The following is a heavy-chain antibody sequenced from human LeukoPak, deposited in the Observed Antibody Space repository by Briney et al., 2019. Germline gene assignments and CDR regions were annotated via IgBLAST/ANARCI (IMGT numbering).Heavy chain of an antibody. D-gene: IGHD5-18*01. V-gene: IGHV1-46*01. CDR2: INPSGGSI. J-gene: IGHJ5*02. CDR3: ARALPHRRLMDTTMEQHWFDP. Sequence: GPVKVSCKASGYIFTSYFMHWVRQAPGQGLEWMGLINPSGGSIRYAQKFQGRVTMTRDMSTSTVYMELSSLRSEDTAVYYCARALPHRRLMDTTMEQHWFDPWGQGTLVTVSS. CDR1: GYIFTSYF.